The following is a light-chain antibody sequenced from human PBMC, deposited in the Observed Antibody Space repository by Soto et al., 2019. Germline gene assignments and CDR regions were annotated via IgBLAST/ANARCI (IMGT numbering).Light chain of an antibody. CDR1: QRVSSSY. CDR3: QQYGSSPT. V-gene: IGKV3-20*01. Sequence: EIVLTQSPGTLSLSPGERATLSCRASQRVSSSYLAWYQQKPGQAPRLLIYGATSRATGIPDRFSGSGSGTDFTLTISKLEPEDFALYYCQQYGSSPTFGGGTKVELK. CDR2: GAT. J-gene: IGKJ4*01.